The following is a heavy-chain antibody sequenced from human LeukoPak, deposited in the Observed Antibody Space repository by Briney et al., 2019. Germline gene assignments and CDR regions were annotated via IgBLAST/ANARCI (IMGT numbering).Heavy chain of an antibody. CDR1: GGSISSYY. Sequence: SETLSLTCTVSGGSISSYYWSWIRQPPGKGLEWIGYIYTSGSTNYNPSLKSRVTISVDTSKNQLSLKLSSVTAADTAVYYCARRGYSSGWFDYWGQGTLVTISS. CDR3: ARRGYSSGWFDY. V-gene: IGHV4-4*09. CDR2: IYTSGST. D-gene: IGHD6-19*01. J-gene: IGHJ4*02.